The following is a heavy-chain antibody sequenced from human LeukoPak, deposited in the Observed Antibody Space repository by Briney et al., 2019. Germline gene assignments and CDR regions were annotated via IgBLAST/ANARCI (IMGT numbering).Heavy chain of an antibody. CDR3: ARRAYYDSSGYSPASGYFDL. V-gene: IGHV4-4*08. Sequence: PSETLSLTCTVSGCSIFSYYWSWIRQPPGKELQGSGEIYSNGITSYNPSLLSRGTISIATSKHQFSLRLRSVTAAETAIYYCARRAYYDSSGYSPASGYFDLWGRGTLVSVSS. CDR1: GCSIFSYY. J-gene: IGHJ2*01. D-gene: IGHD3-22*01. CDR2: IYSNGIT.